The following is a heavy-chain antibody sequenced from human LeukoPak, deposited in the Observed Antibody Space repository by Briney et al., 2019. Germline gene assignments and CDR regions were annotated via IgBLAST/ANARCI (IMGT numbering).Heavy chain of an antibody. CDR1: DGPFSGYY. J-gene: IGHJ4*02. D-gene: IGHD2-15*01. CDR3: ARPRGVAYYFDY. CDR2: INHSGSA. V-gene: IGHV4-34*01. Sequence: PSETLSLTCAVHDGPFSGYYCSWIRQPPGKGLEWIGDINHSGSANYNPSLKSRVTLSVDTSKNQFSLKLSSVTAADTAVYYCARPRGVAYYFDYWGQGTLVTVSS.